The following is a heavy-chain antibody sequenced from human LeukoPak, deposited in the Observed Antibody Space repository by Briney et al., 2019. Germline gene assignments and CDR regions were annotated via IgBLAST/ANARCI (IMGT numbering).Heavy chain of an antibody. CDR2: ISGNGADT. CDR3: VKGSGTGWYGH. CDR1: GFTFSTYS. D-gene: IGHD6-19*01. V-gene: IGHV3-64D*06. Sequence: PGGSLRLSCSASGFTFSTYSMHWVRRAPGTGLEYISAISGNGADTYYPDSVKGRFTISRDNSKNMLFLQMNSLRAEDTAAYYCVKGSGTGWYGHWGQGTLVTVSS. J-gene: IGHJ4*02.